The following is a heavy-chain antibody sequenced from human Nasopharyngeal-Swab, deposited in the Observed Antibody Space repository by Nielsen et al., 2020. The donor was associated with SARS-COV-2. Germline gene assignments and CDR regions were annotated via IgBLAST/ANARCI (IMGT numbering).Heavy chain of an antibody. Sequence: SGPTLVKPTQTLTLTCTFSGFSLSTSGVGVGWIRQPPGKALEWLALIYWNDDKRYSPSLKSRLTITKDTSKNQVVLTMTNMDPVDTATYYCAHTQYYDFWSGYYPGYFDYWGQGTLVTVFS. J-gene: IGHJ4*02. CDR1: GFSLSTSGVG. V-gene: IGHV2-5*01. CDR2: IYWNDDK. D-gene: IGHD3-3*01. CDR3: AHTQYYDFWSGYYPGYFDY.